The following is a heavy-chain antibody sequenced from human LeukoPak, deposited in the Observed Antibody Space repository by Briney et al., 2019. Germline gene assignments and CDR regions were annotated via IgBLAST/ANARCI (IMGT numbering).Heavy chain of an antibody. Sequence: ETLSLTCTVSGGSISSSSYYWGWIRQPPGKGREWVSAISGSGGSTYYADSVKGRFTISRDNSKNTLYLQMNSLRAEDTAVYYCAKGGSELRYFDWLLEYDYWGQGTLVTVSS. D-gene: IGHD3-9*01. CDR2: ISGSGGST. CDR1: GGSISSSSYY. CDR3: AKGGSELRYFDWLLEYDY. J-gene: IGHJ4*02. V-gene: IGHV3-23*01.